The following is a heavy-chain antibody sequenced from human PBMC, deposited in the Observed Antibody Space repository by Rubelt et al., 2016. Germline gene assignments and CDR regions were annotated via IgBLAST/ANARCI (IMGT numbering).Heavy chain of an antibody. V-gene: IGHV1-24*01. D-gene: IGHD3-22*01. CDR2: VDAEDGET. CDR1: GYTLTELS. CDR3: ATALHSGYDSSGDYHGYFDY. Sequence: QVLLVQSGAEVKKPGASVKVSCKVSGYTLTELSMHWVRQAPGEGLEGRGGVDAEDGETIYAQKFQGVGTMTDDTSTDTAYMELSSLRSEDTAVYYCATALHSGYDSSGDYHGYFDYWGQGTLVTVSS. J-gene: IGHJ4*02.